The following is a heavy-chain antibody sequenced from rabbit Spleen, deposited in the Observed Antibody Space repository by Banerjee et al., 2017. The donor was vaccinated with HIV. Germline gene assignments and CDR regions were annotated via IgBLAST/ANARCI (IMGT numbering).Heavy chain of an antibody. V-gene: IGHV1S40*01. J-gene: IGHJ6*01. CDR2: IYADSSGST. CDR3: ARDTGSSFSSYGMDL. Sequence: QSLEESGGDLVKPGASLTLTCTASGFSFSSSYYMCWVRQAPGKGLECVACIYADSSGSTYYASWAKGRFTISKTSSTTVTLQMTSLTAADTATYFCARDTGSSFSSYGMDLWGQCTLVTVS. D-gene: IGHD8-1*01. CDR1: GFSFSSSYY.